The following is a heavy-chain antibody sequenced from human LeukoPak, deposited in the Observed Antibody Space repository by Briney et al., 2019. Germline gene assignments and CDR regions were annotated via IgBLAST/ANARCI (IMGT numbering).Heavy chain of an antibody. CDR3: ARMTCGGGTCWWFDP. V-gene: IGHV4-39*01. CDR2: IYYFGST. Sequence: SETLSLTCTVSGVSITSIHYYWGWLRQPPGKGLEWIGNIYYFGSTYYNPSLRSRVTISVDTCKNQFSLKLSSVTAADTALYYSARMTCGGGTCWWFDPWGQGTLVTVSS. CDR1: GVSITSIHYY. J-gene: IGHJ5*02. D-gene: IGHD2-15*01.